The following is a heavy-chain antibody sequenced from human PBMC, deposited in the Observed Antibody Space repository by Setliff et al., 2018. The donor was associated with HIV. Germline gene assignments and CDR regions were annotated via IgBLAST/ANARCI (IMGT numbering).Heavy chain of an antibody. CDR3: AKDAGPLAGASRGYFDS. CDR1: GFTFDDYA. V-gene: IGHV3-9*01. CDR2: IKWNGGTM. Sequence: PGGSLRLSCVASGFTFDDYAMHWVRQAPGKGLEWVSGIKWNGGTMIYADSVKGRFTISRDNVKSSLFLQMYSLRTEDTALYFCAKDAGPLAGASRGYFDSWGQGILVTVSS. D-gene: IGHD1-26*01. J-gene: IGHJ4*02.